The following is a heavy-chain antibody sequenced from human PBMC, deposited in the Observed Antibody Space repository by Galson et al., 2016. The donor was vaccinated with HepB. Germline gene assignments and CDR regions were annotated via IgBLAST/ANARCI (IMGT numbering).Heavy chain of an antibody. J-gene: IGHJ4*02. Sequence: SLRLSCAASGFSFSSYDMHWVRQATGRGLEWVSAIGISGATYYSDSVRGRFTISRDNAKNSLYLQMNSLRAEDTAVYYCAGGDIVGAIFDYWGQGTLVTVSS. D-gene: IGHD1-26*01. V-gene: IGHV3-13*01. CDR2: IGISGAT. CDR3: AGGDIVGAIFDY. CDR1: GFSFSSYD.